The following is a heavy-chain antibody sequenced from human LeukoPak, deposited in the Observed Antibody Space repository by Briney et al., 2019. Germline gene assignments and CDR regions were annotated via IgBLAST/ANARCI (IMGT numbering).Heavy chain of an antibody. V-gene: IGHV4-61*02. CDR2: IYTSGST. Sequence: PSETLSLTCTVSGGSISSTTYYWSWIRQPAGKGLEWIGRIYTSGSTNYNPSLKSRVTMSVDTSKNQFSLKLSSVTAADTAVYYCARDEKWLSLGYYYYMDVWGKGTTVTVSS. CDR3: ARDEKWLSLGYYYYMDV. D-gene: IGHD3-22*01. J-gene: IGHJ6*03. CDR1: GGSISSTTYY.